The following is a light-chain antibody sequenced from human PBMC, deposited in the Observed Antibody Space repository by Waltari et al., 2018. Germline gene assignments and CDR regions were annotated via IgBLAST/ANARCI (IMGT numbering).Light chain of an antibody. CDR2: RNN. V-gene: IGLV1-47*01. CDR3: ATWDDSLTAWV. J-gene: IGLJ3*02. CDR1: SSNIGPYY. Sequence: QSVLTQPPSTSGTPGQRVTISCSGSSSNIGPYYVYWYHQLPGPAPKLLIYRNNQRPSGVPDRFSGSKSGTSASLAISGLRSEDEADYYCATWDDSLTAWVFGGGTKLTVL.